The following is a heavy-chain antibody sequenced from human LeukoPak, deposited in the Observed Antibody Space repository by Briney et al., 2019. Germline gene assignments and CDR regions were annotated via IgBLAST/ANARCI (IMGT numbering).Heavy chain of an antibody. CDR1: GGSISSSNW. V-gene: IGHV4-4*02. Sequence: PSETLSLTCAVSGGSISSSNWWSWVRPPPGKGLEWIGEIYHSGSTNYNPSLKSRVTISVDKSKNQFSLKLSSVTAADTAVYYCARVNDFWELAKDAFDIWGQGTMVTVSS. J-gene: IGHJ3*02. D-gene: IGHD3-3*01. CDR3: ARVNDFWELAKDAFDI. CDR2: IYHSGST.